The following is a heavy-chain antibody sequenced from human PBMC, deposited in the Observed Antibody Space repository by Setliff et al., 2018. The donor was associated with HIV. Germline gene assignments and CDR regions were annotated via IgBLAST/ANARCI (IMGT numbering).Heavy chain of an antibody. D-gene: IGHD1-1*01. CDR2: IKSKSDGGAV. Sequence: PGGSLRLSCAASGFTFSTYGMHWVRQAPGKGLEWVGRIKSKSDGGAVYYAAPVKGRFTISRDDSQDTLYLQMNSLRAEDTAVYYCAKDLVTTTGPDYWGQGTLVTVSS. J-gene: IGHJ4*02. V-gene: IGHV3-15*07. CDR3: AKDLVTTTGPDY. CDR1: GFTFSTYG.